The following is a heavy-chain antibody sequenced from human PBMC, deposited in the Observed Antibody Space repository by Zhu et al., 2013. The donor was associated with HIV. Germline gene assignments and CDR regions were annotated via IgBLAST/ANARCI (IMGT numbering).Heavy chain of an antibody. V-gene: IGHV4-39*07. J-gene: IGHJ6*03. Sequence: QVQLQESGPGLVKPWETLSLTCTVSGDSVNRNTYYWGWVRQPPGKGLEWIGTVYHSGSTYYNPSLKTRVTISVDTSKNKFSLNLTSVSAADTAVYYCARVLVSPLKRTTGGGPSYKCMDVXGKGATGHRLL. CDR2: VYHSGST. CDR3: ARVLVSPLKRTTGGGPSYKCMDV. CDR1: GDSVNRNTYY. D-gene: IGHD3-16*01.